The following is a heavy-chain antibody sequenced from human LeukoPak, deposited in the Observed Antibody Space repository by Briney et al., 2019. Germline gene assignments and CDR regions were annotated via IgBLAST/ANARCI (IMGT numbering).Heavy chain of an antibody. Sequence: ASVKVSCKASGYTFSSYGISWVRQAPGQGLEWMGWVSTYNGDTNYAQKVQGRVTMTTDTSTSTAYMELRSLRSDDTAVYYCARDLNGDYAPRISWGQGTLVTVSS. CDR3: ARDLNGDYAPRIS. CDR2: VSTYNGDT. J-gene: IGHJ4*02. CDR1: GYTFSSYG. D-gene: IGHD4-17*01. V-gene: IGHV1-18*01.